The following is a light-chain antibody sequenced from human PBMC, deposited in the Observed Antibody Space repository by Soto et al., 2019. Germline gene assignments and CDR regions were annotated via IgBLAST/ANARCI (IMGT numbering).Light chain of an antibody. J-gene: IGLJ2*01. CDR1: SSDGGSYNL. Sequence: QSALTQPASVSGSHGESITISCTGTSSDGGSYNLVSWYQQQPGKAPKLMIYEGSKRRSGVSNRFSGSKSGNTASLTISGLQAEDEADYYCCSYAGSVVFGGGTKVTVL. V-gene: IGLV2-23*01. CDR2: EGS. CDR3: CSYAGSVV.